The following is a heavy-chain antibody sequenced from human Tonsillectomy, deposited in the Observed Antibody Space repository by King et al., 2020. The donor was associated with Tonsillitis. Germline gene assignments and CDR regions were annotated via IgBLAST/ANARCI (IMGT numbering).Heavy chain of an antibody. D-gene: IGHD2-2*01. Sequence: VQLVESGAEVKKPGASVTVSCKASGYTFTGYYMHWVRQAPGHGLEWMGWINPNSGGTNYAQKFQGRVTMTRDTSISTAYMELSRLRSDDTAVYYCARARCSSTSCYDHYFDYWGQGTLVPSPQ. CDR2: INPNSGGT. CDR3: ARARCSSTSCYDHYFDY. J-gene: IGHJ4*02. V-gene: IGHV1-2*02. CDR1: GYTFTGYY.